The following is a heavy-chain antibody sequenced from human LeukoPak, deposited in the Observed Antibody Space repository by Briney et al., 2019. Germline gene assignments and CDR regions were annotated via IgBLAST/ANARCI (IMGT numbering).Heavy chain of an antibody. V-gene: IGHV3-30*04. J-gene: IGHJ4*02. Sequence: SGGSLRLSCAASGFTFSSYAMHWVRQAPGKGLEWVAVISYDGSSKYYADSVKGRFTISRDNSKNTLYLQMNSLRAEDTAVYYCARDQLDIVVVPAAIPVGYWGQGTLVTVSS. D-gene: IGHD2-2*02. CDR1: GFTFSSYA. CDR2: ISYDGSSK. CDR3: ARDQLDIVVVPAAIPVGY.